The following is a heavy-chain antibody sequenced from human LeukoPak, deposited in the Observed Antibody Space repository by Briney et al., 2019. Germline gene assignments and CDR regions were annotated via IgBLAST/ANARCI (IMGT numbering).Heavy chain of an antibody. CDR2: IYSGGST. Sequence: QSGGSLRLSCAASGFTVSSNYMSWVRQAPGKGLEWVSVIYSGGSTYYADSVEGRFTISRDNSKNTLYLQMNSLRAEDTAVYYCARDSATRAFDIWGQGTMVTVSS. CDR1: GFTVSSNY. V-gene: IGHV3-66*01. D-gene: IGHD5-24*01. J-gene: IGHJ3*02. CDR3: ARDSATRAFDI.